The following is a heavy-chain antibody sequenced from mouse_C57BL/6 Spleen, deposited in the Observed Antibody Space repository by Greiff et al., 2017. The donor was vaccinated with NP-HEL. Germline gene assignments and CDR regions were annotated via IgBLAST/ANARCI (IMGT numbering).Heavy chain of an antibody. CDR1: GFNIKNTY. Sequence: EVQLVESVAELVRPGASVKLSCTASGFNIKNTYMHWVKQRPEQGLEWIGRIDPANGNTKYAPKFQGKATITADTSSNTAYLQLSSLTSEDTAIYYCARSGYYGSSEGYFDVWGTGTTVTVSS. CDR3: ARSGYYGSSEGYFDV. V-gene: IGHV14-3*01. CDR2: IDPANGNT. J-gene: IGHJ1*03. D-gene: IGHD1-1*01.